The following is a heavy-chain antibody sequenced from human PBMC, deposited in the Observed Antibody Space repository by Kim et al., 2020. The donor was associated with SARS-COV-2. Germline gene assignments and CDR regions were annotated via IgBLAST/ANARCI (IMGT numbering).Heavy chain of an antibody. CDR1: GYTFTSYA. D-gene: IGHD2-8*01. CDR3: ARGKDIVLMVYAISPTPAPYNWFDP. V-gene: IGHV7-4-1*02. CDR2: INTNTGNP. J-gene: IGHJ5*02. Sequence: ASVKVSCKASGYTFTSYAMNWVRQAPGEGLEWMGWINTNTGNPTYAQGFTGRFVFSLDTSVSTAYLQISSLKAEDTAVYYCARGKDIVLMVYAISPTPAPYNWFDPWGQGTLVTVSS.